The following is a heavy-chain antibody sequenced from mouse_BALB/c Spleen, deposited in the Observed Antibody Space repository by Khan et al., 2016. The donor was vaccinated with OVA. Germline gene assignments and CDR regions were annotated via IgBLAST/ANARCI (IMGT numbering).Heavy chain of an antibody. J-gene: IGHJ2*01. V-gene: IGHV9-3*02. D-gene: IGHD1-1*01. CDR3: ARGNYGSSFDY. CDR2: INTNPGEP. CDR1: GYTFTNYG. Sequence: QIQLVQSGPELQQPGETVKISCKASGYTFTNYGMNWVKQAPGKGLKWMGWINTNPGEPTYAEEFKGRFAFSLETSASTAYLQINNLKSEYTATCFCARGNYGSSFDYWGQGTTLTVSS.